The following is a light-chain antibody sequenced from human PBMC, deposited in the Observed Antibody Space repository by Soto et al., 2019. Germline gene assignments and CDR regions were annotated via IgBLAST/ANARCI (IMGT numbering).Light chain of an antibody. Sequence: QSALTQPTSVSGSPGQSITISCTGNHNDIGTYDYVSWYQQHPGRAPRLLIYGVTTRPSGISDRFSASKSGLTASLTISGLQPEDEADYYCNSYAGSNSFVFGTGTKLTVL. CDR2: GVT. J-gene: IGLJ1*01. V-gene: IGLV2-14*03. CDR3: NSYAGSNSFV. CDR1: HNDIGTYDY.